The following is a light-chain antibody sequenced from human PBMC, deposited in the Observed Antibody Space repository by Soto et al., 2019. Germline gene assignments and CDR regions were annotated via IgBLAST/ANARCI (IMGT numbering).Light chain of an antibody. Sequence: QSVLTQPASVSGSPGQSITISCTGARTDVDGYDYVTWYQQHPGQAPKLMIYDVNNRPSGVSHSFSGSKSGDTASLTISGLQAEDDADYYCSSYTASAPFYIFGTGTKVTVL. J-gene: IGLJ1*01. CDR3: SSYTASAPFYI. CDR1: RTDVDGYDY. CDR2: DVN. V-gene: IGLV2-14*03.